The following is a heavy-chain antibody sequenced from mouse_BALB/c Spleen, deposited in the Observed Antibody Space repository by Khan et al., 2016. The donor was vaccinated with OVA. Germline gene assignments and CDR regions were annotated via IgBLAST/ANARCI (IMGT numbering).Heavy chain of an antibody. J-gene: IGHJ4*01. V-gene: IGHV2-6-5*01. CDR2: IWGGGST. CDR3: AKQIWSPYYGMDY. D-gene: IGHD1-1*02. CDR1: GFSLTDHG. Sequence: QMQLEESGPGLVAPSQSLSITCTVSGFSLTDHGVSWIRQPPGKGLEWLGVIWGGGSTSYNSVLKSRLNISKDNSKTQVFLKMNRLQTDDTAMYYCAKQIWSPYYGMDYWGQGTSVTVSS.